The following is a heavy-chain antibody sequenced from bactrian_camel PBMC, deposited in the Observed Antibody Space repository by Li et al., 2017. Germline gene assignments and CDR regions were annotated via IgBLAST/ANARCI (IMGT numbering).Heavy chain of an antibody. J-gene: IGHJ4*01. CDR2: PSGGGRT. D-gene: IGHD6*01. Sequence: HVQLVESGGGSVQAGGSLKLSCVASGYIYSSYCLGWFRQAPGKEREGVVGREGVATVSPSGGGRTFYADSVKGRFTISEDNAKNTLYLQMDSLKPEDTAMYYCAAAPPGWPVDGLAARDFSYWGQGTQVTVS. CDR1: GYIYSSYC. CDR3: AAAPPGWPVDGLAARDFSY. V-gene: IGHV3S57*01.